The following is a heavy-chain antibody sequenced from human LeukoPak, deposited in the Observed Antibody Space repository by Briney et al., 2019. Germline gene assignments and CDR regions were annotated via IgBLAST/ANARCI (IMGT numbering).Heavy chain of an antibody. D-gene: IGHD3-10*01. V-gene: IGHV4-34*01. CDR2: INHSGST. J-gene: IGHJ6*04. Sequence: PSETLSLTCAVYGGSFSGYYWSWIRQPPGKGLEWVGEINHSGSTNYNPSLESRVTISVDTSKNQFYLKLSSVTAADTAVYYCARDRLLWFGGSYYYGMDVWGKGTTVTVSS. CDR1: GGSFSGYY. CDR3: ARDRLLWFGGSYYYGMDV.